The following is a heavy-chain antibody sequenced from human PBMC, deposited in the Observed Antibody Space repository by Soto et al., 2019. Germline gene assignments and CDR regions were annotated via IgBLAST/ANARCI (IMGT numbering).Heavy chain of an antibody. Sequence: QVQLLESGGCVVQPGRSLRLSCAASGFTFNNYGMHWVRQAPGKGLEWVATISNDGSDKYYADSVKGRLTISRDNSKNTVYLQMNSLRAEETAVYYCAKDQGIAASHGIDWGQGTMVTVSS. V-gene: IGHV3-30*18. D-gene: IGHD6-13*01. CDR1: GFTFNNYG. CDR2: ISNDGSDK. CDR3: AKDQGIAASHGID. J-gene: IGHJ3*01.